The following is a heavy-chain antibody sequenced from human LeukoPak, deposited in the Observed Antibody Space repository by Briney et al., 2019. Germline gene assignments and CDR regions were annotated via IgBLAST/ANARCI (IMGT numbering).Heavy chain of an antibody. Sequence: GGSLRLSCVASGFTLSRLWMHWVRQAPGKGMVWVSRISEDGSSTNYADSVTSQFTISRDNAKNTLYLQMNSLRVEGTAVYYCAIQLIAAAGRGGAFDIWGQGTMVTVSS. V-gene: IGHV3-74*01. CDR1: GFTLSRLW. D-gene: IGHD6-13*01. J-gene: IGHJ3*02. CDR3: AIQLIAAAGRGGAFDI. CDR2: ISEDGSST.